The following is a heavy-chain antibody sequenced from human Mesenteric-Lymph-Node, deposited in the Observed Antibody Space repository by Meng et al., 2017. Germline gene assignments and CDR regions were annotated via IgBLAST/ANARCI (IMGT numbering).Heavy chain of an antibody. CDR3: ARVGWRQWSFDL. CDR2: IYYSGST. J-gene: IGHJ2*01. D-gene: IGHD5-18*01. Sequence: QVQLHQGGGGPVQPSQTLSRTCVVYGGSFSDYYWHWIRQAPGKGLEWIGYIYYSGSTYYNPSLKSRVTISVDTSNNQFSLKLSSVTAADTAVYYCARVGWRQWSFDLWGRGTLVTVSS. V-gene: IGHV4-30-4*08. CDR1: GGSFSDYY.